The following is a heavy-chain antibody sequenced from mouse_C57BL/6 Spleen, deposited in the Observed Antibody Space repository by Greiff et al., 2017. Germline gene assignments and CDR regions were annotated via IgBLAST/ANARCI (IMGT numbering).Heavy chain of an antibody. D-gene: IGHD1-1*01. CDR1: GFSLTSYG. CDR3: ARNPPGSSYDVWYFDV. CDR2: IWSGGGT. V-gene: IGHV2-2*01. J-gene: IGHJ1*01. Sequence: VNVVESGPGLVQPSQSLSITCTVSGFSLTSYGVHWVRQSPGQGLEWLGVIWSGGGTDYNAAFISRLSISKDNSKSQVFFKMNSLQADDTAIYYCARNPPGSSYDVWYFDVWGAGTTVTVSS.